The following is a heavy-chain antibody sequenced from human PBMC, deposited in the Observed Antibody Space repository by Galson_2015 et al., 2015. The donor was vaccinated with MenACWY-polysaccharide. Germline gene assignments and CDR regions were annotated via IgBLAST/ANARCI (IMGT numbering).Heavy chain of an antibody. CDR1: DDSISRTSHY. V-gene: IGHV4-39*07. D-gene: IGHD3-10*01. Sequence: ETLSRTCTVSDDSISRTSHYWAWIRQPPGKGLEWIGSIYDSGTTYYNPSLKSRVTISVDTSKNQFSLNVPSVTAADTAVYFCARDSHYYGSGSYGWFDPWGQGILVPVSS. CDR3: ARDSHYYGSGSYGWFDP. CDR2: IYDSGTT. J-gene: IGHJ5*02.